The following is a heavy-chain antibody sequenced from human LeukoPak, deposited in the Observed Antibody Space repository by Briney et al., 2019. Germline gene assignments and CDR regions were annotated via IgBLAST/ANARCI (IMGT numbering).Heavy chain of an antibody. CDR3: ARDGSDSSAEYFQH. Sequence: PGGSLRLSCAASGFTFSSYSMNWVRQAPGKGLEWVSSISSSSYIYYADSVKGRFTISRDNAKNSLYLQMNSLRAEDTAVYYCARDGSDSSAEYFQHWGQGTLVTVSS. V-gene: IGHV3-21*01. D-gene: IGHD5-12*01. J-gene: IGHJ1*01. CDR1: GFTFSSYS. CDR2: ISSSSYI.